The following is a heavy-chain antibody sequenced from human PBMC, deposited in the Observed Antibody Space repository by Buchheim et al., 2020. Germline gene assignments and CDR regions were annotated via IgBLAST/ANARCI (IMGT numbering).Heavy chain of an antibody. CDR1: GGSFSGYY. Sequence: QVQLQQWGAGLLKPSETLSLTCAVYGGSFSGYYWSWIRQPPGKGQEWIGEINHSGSTNYNPSLKSRVTISVDTSKNQLSLKLSSVTAADTAVYYCARSYYDILYLYYYYGMDVWGQGTT. CDR2: INHSGST. V-gene: IGHV4-34*01. D-gene: IGHD3-9*01. CDR3: ARSYYDILYLYYYYGMDV. J-gene: IGHJ6*02.